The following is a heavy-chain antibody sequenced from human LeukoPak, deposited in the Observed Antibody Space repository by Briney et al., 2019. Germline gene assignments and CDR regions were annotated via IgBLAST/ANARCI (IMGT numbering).Heavy chain of an antibody. CDR2: INSDGSST. J-gene: IGHJ4*02. Sequence: PGGSLRLSCAASGFTFSSYWMHWVRQAPGKGLVWVSRINSDGSSTSSADSVKGRFTISRDNAKNTLYLQMNSLRAEDTAVYYCARDRGTVVPIDYWGQGTLVTVSS. CDR1: GFTFSSYW. CDR3: ARDRGTVVPIDY. D-gene: IGHD4-23*01. V-gene: IGHV3-74*01.